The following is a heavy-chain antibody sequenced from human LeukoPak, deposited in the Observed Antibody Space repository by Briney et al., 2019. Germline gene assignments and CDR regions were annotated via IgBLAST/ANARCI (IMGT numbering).Heavy chain of an antibody. CDR2: IYTSGST. CDR3: ARIAGTQLEPKYYYYSYMDV. V-gene: IGHV4-4*07. CDR1: GGSISSYY. D-gene: IGHD1-1*01. Sequence: SETLSLTCTVSGGSISSYYWSWIRQPAGKGLEWIGRIYTSGSTNYNPFLKSRVTMSVDTSKNQFSLKLSSVTAADTAVYYCARIAGTQLEPKYYYYSYMDVWGKGTTVTVSS. J-gene: IGHJ6*03.